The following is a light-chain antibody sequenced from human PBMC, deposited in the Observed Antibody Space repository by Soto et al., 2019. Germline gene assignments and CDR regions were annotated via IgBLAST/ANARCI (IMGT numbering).Light chain of an antibody. CDR3: QQYNSWPPSYT. CDR2: GAS. CDR1: QSVSSY. J-gene: IGKJ2*01. V-gene: IGKV3-15*01. Sequence: EIVMTQSPATLSVSLGDRATLSCRASQSVSSYLAWYQQKPGQAPRLLIYGASTRATGVPARFSGSGSDSDFNLTISSLQSEDFAVYYCQQYNSWPPSYTFGQGTKLEIK.